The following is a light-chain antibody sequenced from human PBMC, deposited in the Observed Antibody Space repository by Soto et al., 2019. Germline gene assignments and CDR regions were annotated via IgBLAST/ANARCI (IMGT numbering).Light chain of an antibody. CDR2: GAS. J-gene: IGKJ4*01. V-gene: IGKV3-15*01. CDR1: QSVSSN. CDR3: EQYKNWLT. Sequence: EIGMTQSPTTLSVTPGERATLSCRASQSVSSNLAWYQQKPGQAPRLLIYGASPRATGIPARFTGSGSGTEFTHTISSLQSDDFALYYCEQYKNWLTFGGGTKVEIK.